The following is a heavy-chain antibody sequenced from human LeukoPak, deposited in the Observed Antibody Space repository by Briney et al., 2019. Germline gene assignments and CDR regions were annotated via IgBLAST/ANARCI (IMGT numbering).Heavy chain of an antibody. J-gene: IGHJ4*02. CDR1: GFTFSNAW. CDR3: TTDHDFWSGYSEDY. D-gene: IGHD3-3*01. Sequence: PGGSLRLSCAASGFTFSNAWMSWVRQAPGKGLEWVGRIKSKTDGGTTDYAAPVKGRFTISRDDSKNTLYLQMNSLKTEDTAVYYCTTDHDFWSGYSEDYWGQGTLVTVSS. V-gene: IGHV3-15*01. CDR2: IKSKTDGGTT.